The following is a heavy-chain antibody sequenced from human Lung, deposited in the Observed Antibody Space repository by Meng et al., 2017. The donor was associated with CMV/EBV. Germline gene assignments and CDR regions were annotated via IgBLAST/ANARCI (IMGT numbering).Heavy chain of an antibody. J-gene: IGHJ4*02. D-gene: IGHD6-19*01. CDR2: SYHRGGT. Sequence: PSGLTSPTFAVCGGSISISCWWSSACQPPGKGLEWIVESYHRGGTKYNPSLRGRVTISLDKSKNQFSLTLRSVTAADAAVYYCARDPYATGWAGWGQGTLVTVSS. CDR3: ARDPYATGWAG. CDR1: GGSISISCW. V-gene: IGHV4-4*02.